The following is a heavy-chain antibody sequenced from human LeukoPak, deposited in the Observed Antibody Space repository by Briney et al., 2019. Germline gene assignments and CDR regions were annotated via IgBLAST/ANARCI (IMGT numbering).Heavy chain of an antibody. CDR1: GGSISSGSYY. Sequence: SETLSLTCTVSGGSISSGSYYWSWIRQPAGKGLEWIGSIYYSGSTYYNPSLKSRVTISVDTSKNQFSLKLSSVTAADTAVYYCARDLGYDSRPHAFDIWGQGTMVTVSS. D-gene: IGHD3-22*01. J-gene: IGHJ3*02. V-gene: IGHV4-39*07. CDR2: IYYSGST. CDR3: ARDLGYDSRPHAFDI.